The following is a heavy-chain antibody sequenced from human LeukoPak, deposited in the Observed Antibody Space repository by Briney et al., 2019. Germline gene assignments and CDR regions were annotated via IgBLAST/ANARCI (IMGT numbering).Heavy chain of an antibody. Sequence: GSEKYYVDSVKGRFTISRDNAKNSLYLQMNSLRAEDTAVYYCASNRGIRVVRGVIITPFDYWGQGTLVTVSS. CDR3: ASNRGIRVVRGVIITPFDY. J-gene: IGHJ4*02. CDR2: GSEK. D-gene: IGHD3-10*01. V-gene: IGHV3-7*01.